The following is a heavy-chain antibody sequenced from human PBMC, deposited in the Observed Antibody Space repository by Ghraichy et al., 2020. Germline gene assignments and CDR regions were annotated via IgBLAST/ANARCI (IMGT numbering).Heavy chain of an antibody. CDR1: GFTFSSYA. V-gene: IGHV3-23*01. CDR3: AKDRGYYYDSSGYYDY. D-gene: IGHD3-22*01. CDR2: ISGSGGST. J-gene: IGHJ4*02. Sequence: LSLTCAASGFTFSSYAMSWVRQAPGKGLEWVSGISGSGGSTYYADSVKGRFTISRDNPKNTLYLQMNSLRAEDTAVYYCAKDRGYYYDSSGYYDYWGQGTLVTVSS.